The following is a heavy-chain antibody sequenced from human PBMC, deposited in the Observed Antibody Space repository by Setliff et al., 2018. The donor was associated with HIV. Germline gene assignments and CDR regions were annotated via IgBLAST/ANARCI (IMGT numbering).Heavy chain of an antibody. Sequence: ASVKVSCKASGYTFTGYYMHWVRQAPGQGLEWMGWINPNSGGTNYAQKFQGRVTMTRDTSTSTAYMELRNLRSDDTAVYYCARVQVGDPYYSYYYMDVWGEGTTVTVSS. D-gene: IGHD2-8*02. V-gene: IGHV1-2*02. CDR2: INPNSGGT. CDR3: ARVQVGDPYYSYYYMDV. J-gene: IGHJ6*03. CDR1: GYTFTGYY.